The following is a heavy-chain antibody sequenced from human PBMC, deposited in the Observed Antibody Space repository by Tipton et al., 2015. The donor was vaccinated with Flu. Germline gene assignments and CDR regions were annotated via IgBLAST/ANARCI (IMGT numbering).Heavy chain of an antibody. Sequence: LTCTVSGGPLSSGRYYWSWNRQPAGKGLEWIGRYYTSGSPNYNPPLKRRVTISVYTPKNQFSLKLSSVTAADTAVYYCARDYGGHIYYWGQGTLVTVSS. J-gene: IGHJ4*02. D-gene: IGHD2-21*01. CDR1: GGPLSSGRYY. CDR2: YYTSGSP. CDR3: ARDYGGHIYY. V-gene: IGHV4-61*02.